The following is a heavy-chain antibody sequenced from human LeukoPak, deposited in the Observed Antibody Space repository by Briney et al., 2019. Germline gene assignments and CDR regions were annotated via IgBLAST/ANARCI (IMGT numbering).Heavy chain of an antibody. CDR2: QDGNNK. CDR3: ARDNRGYSGYHFDH. V-gene: IGHV3-30-3*01. Sequence: GGSLRLSCAASGFTFSSYTFHWVRQAPGKGLEWVAVQDGNNKYYTDSVKGRFTISRDNSKNTLYLQMNSLRAEDTVVYYCARDNRGYSGYHFDHWGQGTLVTVSS. D-gene: IGHD5-12*01. J-gene: IGHJ4*02. CDR1: GFTFSSYT.